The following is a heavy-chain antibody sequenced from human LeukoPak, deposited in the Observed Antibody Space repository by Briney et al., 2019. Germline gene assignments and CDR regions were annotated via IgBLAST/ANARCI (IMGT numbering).Heavy chain of an antibody. Sequence: EGSLRLSCAASGFTFSSYSMNWVRQAPGKGLEWVSSISSSSSYIYYADSVKGRFTISRDNAKNSLYLQMNSLRAEDTAVYYCARSGRYDFWSGYSSYLDYWGQGTLVTVSS. J-gene: IGHJ4*02. V-gene: IGHV3-21*01. CDR2: ISSSSSYI. CDR3: ARSGRYDFWSGYSSYLDY. CDR1: GFTFSSYS. D-gene: IGHD3-3*01.